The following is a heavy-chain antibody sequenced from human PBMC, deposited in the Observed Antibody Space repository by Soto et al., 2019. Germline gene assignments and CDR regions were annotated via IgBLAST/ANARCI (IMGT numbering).Heavy chain of an antibody. Sequence: EVQLVESGGGLVKPGGSLRLSCAASGFTFSTYSMNCVRQAPGKGLEWVSSISSSSSYIDYADSVKGRFTISRANAKNPLYLHMNRMRAEDTAVYYCARGYDYSASSGDDKWEPFDIWGQGTMVTVSS. CDR2: ISSSSSYI. V-gene: IGHV3-21*01. CDR1: GFTFSTYS. CDR3: ARGYDYSASSGDDKWEPFDI. J-gene: IGHJ3*02. D-gene: IGHD3-22*01.